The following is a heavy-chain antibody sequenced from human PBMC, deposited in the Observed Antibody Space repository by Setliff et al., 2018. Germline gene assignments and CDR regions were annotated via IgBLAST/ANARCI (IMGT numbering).Heavy chain of an antibody. V-gene: IGHV1-18*01. J-gene: IGHJ4*02. D-gene: IGHD5-18*01. Sequence: ASVKVSCKASGYTFRNYAFAWVRQAPGQGLEWVGWVSVYNGDTNYAQKFQGRVTLTTDTSTSTAYMELRSLTSDDSAFYYCARAPSVELVTIRTNSWFTYWGQGTLVTVSS. CDR2: VSVYNGDT. CDR1: GYTFRNYA. CDR3: ARAPSVELVTIRTNSWFTY.